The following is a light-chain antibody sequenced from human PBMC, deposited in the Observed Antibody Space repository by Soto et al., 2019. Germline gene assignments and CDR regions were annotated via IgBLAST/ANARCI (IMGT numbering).Light chain of an antibody. Sequence: DIQMTQSPSTLSASVGDRVTMTCRASQSISSWLAWYQQKPGKAPKLLIYKASSLESGGPSRFSGSGSGTEFTLTISSMQPDDFATYYCQQYNSYWTFGQGTKVEIK. CDR1: QSISSW. CDR3: QQYNSYWT. CDR2: KAS. J-gene: IGKJ1*01. V-gene: IGKV1-5*03.